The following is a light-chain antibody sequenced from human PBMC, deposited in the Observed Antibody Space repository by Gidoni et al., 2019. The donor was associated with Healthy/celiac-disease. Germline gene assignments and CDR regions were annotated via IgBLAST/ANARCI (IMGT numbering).Light chain of an antibody. J-gene: IGKJ1*01. CDR2: YAS. Sequence: EIVLTQSPDFQSATPKEKVIITCRASQSIGSSLHWYQQKTDQSPKLLIKYASQSFSGVPSRFRGSGSGTDFTLTSNSLEDEDAATYYCHQSSSLPQTFGQGTKVEIK. V-gene: IGKV6-21*01. CDR3: HQSSSLPQT. CDR1: QSIGSS.